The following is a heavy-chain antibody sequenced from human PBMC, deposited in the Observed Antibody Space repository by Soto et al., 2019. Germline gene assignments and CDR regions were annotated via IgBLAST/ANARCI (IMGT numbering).Heavy chain of an antibody. J-gene: IGHJ4*02. CDR1: GFSLTTSGVG. Sequence: QITLKESGPTVVKPTETLTLTCTFSGFSLTTSGVGVGWVRQSPGKAPEWLALIYWDDDKRYSTSLKSRLTITKDTSKNQVVLTMASVDPADTATYYCAHRVLRTVFGLVTTTAIYFDFWGQGTPVVVSS. V-gene: IGHV2-5*02. D-gene: IGHD3-3*01. CDR3: AHRVLRTVFGLVTTTAIYFDF. CDR2: IYWDDDK.